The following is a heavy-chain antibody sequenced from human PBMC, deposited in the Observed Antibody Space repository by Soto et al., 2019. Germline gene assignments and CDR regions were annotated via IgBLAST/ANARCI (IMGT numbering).Heavy chain of an antibody. J-gene: IGHJ6*02. Sequence: SETLSLTCTVSNGSVSSGTYSWSWVRQPPGKGLEWIGYIYYSGTTYYTPSLKSRLTMSMDRANDHFALNLTSVTAADTAVYFCARGHYYYGMDVWGQGITVTVSS. CDR1: NGSVSSGTYS. CDR2: IYYSGTT. V-gene: IGHV4-30-2*01. CDR3: ARGHYYYGMDV.